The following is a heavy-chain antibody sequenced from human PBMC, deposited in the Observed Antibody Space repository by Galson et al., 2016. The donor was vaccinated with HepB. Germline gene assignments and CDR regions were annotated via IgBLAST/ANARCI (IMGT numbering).Heavy chain of an antibody. D-gene: IGHD3-22*01. CDR1: GSTFSSYG. J-gene: IGHJ4*02. Sequence: SLRLSCAASGSTFSSYGMHWVRQAPGKGLEWVAVIWYDGSNKYYADSVKGRFTISRDNSKNTLYLQMNSLRAEDTAVYYCARDMHRPYYYDSSGYGDMGYYFDYWGQGTLVTVSS. CDR2: IWYDGSNK. CDR3: ARDMHRPYYYDSSGYGDMGYYFDY. V-gene: IGHV3-33*01.